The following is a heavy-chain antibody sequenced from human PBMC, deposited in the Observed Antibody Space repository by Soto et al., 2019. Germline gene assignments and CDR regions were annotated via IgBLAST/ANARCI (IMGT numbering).Heavy chain of an antibody. CDR2: ISGSGGST. Sequence: GGSRRLSCAASGLTFSIYAMSWVRPAPGKGLEWVSAISGSGGSTYYADSVKGRFTISRDNSKNTLYLQMNSLRAEDTAVYYCAKDRCSAGRYSSGWYVDYWGQGTLVTVSS. CDR1: GLTFSIYA. CDR3: AKDRCSAGRYSSGWYVDY. D-gene: IGHD6-19*01. V-gene: IGHV3-23*01. J-gene: IGHJ4*02.